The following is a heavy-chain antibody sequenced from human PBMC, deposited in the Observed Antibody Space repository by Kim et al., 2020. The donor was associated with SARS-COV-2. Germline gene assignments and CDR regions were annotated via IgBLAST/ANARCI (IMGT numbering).Heavy chain of an antibody. CDR2: AFGSGSGT. CDR3: AKRLHVTSVNFYWYFEL. Sequence: GGSLRLSCAASGFTFRNSAMSWVRQAPGKGLEWVSGAFGSGSGTYYADSVKGRLTISRDNSNNILYLQMNNLRAEDTAVYYCAKRLHVTSVNFYWYFELWGRGTLDALSS. D-gene: IGHD1-7*01. J-gene: IGHJ2*01. V-gene: IGHV3-23*05. CDR1: GFTFRNSA.